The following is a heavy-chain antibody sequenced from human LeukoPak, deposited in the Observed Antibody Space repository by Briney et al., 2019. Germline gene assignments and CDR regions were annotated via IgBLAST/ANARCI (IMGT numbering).Heavy chain of an antibody. CDR3: ARMTYYYDGRVGGDY. V-gene: IGHV1-18*01. CDR2: ISAYNGNT. J-gene: IGHJ4*02. D-gene: IGHD3-22*01. CDR1: GYTFTSYG. Sequence: VSVKVSCKASGYTFTSYGISWVRQAPGQGLEWMGWISAYNGNTNYAQKLQGRVTMTTDTSTSTAYMELRGLRSDDTAVYYCARMTYYYDGRVGGDYWGQGTLVTVSS.